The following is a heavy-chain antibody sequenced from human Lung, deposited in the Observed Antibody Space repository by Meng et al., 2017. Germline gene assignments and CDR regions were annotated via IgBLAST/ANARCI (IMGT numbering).Heavy chain of an antibody. V-gene: IGHV4-39*01. CDR2: IYYSGAT. J-gene: IGHJ4*02. CDR1: GGSISSRSNY. Sequence: QLQLQESGPGLVKPSETLSLTCTFSGGSISSRSNYWDWIRQPPGKRLEWIGSIYYSGATYYNPSLKSRVTMSVDTSKNQFSLRLSSVTAADTAVFYCARRVHDGRHYHYFDYWGQGALVTVSS. CDR3: ARRVHDGRHYHYFDY. D-gene: IGHD3-16*01.